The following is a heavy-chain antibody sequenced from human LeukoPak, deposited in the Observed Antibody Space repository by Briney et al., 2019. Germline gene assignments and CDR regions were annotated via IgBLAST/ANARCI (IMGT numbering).Heavy chain of an antibody. D-gene: IGHD3-22*01. CDR2: IYSGGNT. Sequence: AGGSLRLSCAASGFTVSSNYMSWVRQAPGKGLEWVSFIYSGGNTYYADSVKGRFTISRDNSKNTLYLQMNILRAEDTAVYYCARDHRPLNYYDTSGGFDIWGQGTMVTVSS. CDR3: ARDHRPLNYYDTSGGFDI. CDR1: GFTVSSNY. V-gene: IGHV3-66*01. J-gene: IGHJ3*02.